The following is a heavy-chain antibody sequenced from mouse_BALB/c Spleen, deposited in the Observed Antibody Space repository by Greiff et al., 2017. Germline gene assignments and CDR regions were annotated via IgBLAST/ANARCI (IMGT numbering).Heavy chain of an antibody. CDR3: ARHLGKGAMDY. V-gene: IGHV2-6-2*01. CDR1: GFSLTSYG. D-gene: IGHD2-1*01. Sequence: QVHVKQSGPDLVAPSQSLSITCTVSGFSLTSYGVHWVRQPPGKGLEWLVVIWSDGSTTYNSALKSRLSISKDNSKSQVFLKMNSLQTDDTAMYYCARHLGKGAMDYWGQGTSVTVSS. J-gene: IGHJ4*01. CDR2: IWSDGST.